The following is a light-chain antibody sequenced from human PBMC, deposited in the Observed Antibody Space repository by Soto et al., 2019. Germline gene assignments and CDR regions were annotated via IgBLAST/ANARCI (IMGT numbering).Light chain of an antibody. CDR3: QKYNSAPQT. CDR2: AAS. J-gene: IGKJ1*01. V-gene: IGKV1-27*01. Sequence: MTQSPATLSASVGDTVTVTCRASQSVSGWLAWYQQKPGEAPKLLIYAASTLQSGVPSRFSGSGSGTDFTLTISSLQPEDVATYYCQKYNSAPQTFGQGTKVDIK. CDR1: QSVSGW.